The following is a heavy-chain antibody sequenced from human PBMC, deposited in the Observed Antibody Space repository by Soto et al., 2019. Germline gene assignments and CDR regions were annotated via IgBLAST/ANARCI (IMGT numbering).Heavy chain of an antibody. CDR1: GGSISSGDYY. CDR2: IYYSGST. D-gene: IGHD6-13*01. J-gene: IGHJ4*02. V-gene: IGHV4-30-4*01. CDR3: ARADRAAAIESSGGFDY. Sequence: QVQLQESGPGLVKPSQTLSLTCTVSGGSISSGDYYWSWIRQPPGKGLEWIGYIYYSGSTYYNPSLKSRVTISVDTSKNQFSLKLSSVTAADTAVYYCARADRAAAIESSGGFDYWGQGTLVTVSS.